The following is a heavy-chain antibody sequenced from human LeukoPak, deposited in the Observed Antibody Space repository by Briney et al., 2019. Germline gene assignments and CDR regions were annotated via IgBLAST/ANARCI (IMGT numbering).Heavy chain of an antibody. CDR2: INWHGDTI. CDR1: GFTFDDYG. V-gene: IGHV3-20*04. Sequence: TGGSLRLSCAASGFTFDDYGMTWVRQAPGKGLEWVSGINWHGDTIGYADSVKGRFTISRDNAKNSLYLQMNSLRVEDTALYYCARVMATSLGAFDSWGQGTLVTVSS. J-gene: IGHJ4*02. D-gene: IGHD5-24*01. CDR3: ARVMATSLGAFDS.